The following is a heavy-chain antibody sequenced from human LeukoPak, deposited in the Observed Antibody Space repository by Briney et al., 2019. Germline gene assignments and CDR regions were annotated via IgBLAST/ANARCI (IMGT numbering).Heavy chain of an antibody. CDR3: AGERGEEYSSGWYKTNYFDN. CDR1: GGSISSGGYY. Sequence: PSQTLSLTCTVSGGSISSGGYYWAWIRQPPGKGLEWIASVDYSGGTYYNPSLKSRVAISADMSKNQFSLKLTSVTGADTAVYYCAGERGEEYSSGWYKTNYFDNWGQGIRVTVSS. D-gene: IGHD6-19*01. V-gene: IGHV4-39*07. J-gene: IGHJ4*02. CDR2: VDYSGGT.